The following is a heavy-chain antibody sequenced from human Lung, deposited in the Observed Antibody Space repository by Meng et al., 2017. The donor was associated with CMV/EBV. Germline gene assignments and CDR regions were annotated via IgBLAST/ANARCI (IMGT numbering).Heavy chain of an antibody. CDR3: ASRYCSSTSCYSGFDY. D-gene: IGHD2-2*02. J-gene: IGHJ4*02. Sequence: SVXVSXKASGGTFSSYTISWVRQAPGQGLEWMGRIIPILGIANYAQKFQGRVTITADKSTSTAYMELSSLRSEDTAVYYCASRYCSSTSCYSGFDYWGQGTLVTVSS. V-gene: IGHV1-69*02. CDR1: GGTFSSYT. CDR2: IIPILGIA.